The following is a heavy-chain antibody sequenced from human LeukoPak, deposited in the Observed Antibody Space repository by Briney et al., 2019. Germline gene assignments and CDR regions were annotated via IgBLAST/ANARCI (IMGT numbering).Heavy chain of an antibody. Sequence: GASVKVSCKASGYTFTGYYMHWVRQAPGQGLEWMGWINPNSGGTNYAQKFQGRVTMTRDTSISTAYMELSRLRSDDTAVYYCARVYYGSGSYSVLGLTFFDYWGQGTLVTVSS. D-gene: IGHD3-10*01. CDR1: GYTFTGYY. CDR2: INPNSGGT. V-gene: IGHV1-2*02. J-gene: IGHJ4*02. CDR3: ARVYYGSGSYSVLGLTFFDY.